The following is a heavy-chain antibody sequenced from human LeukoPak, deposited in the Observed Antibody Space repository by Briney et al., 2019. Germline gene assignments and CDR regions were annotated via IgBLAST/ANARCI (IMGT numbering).Heavy chain of an antibody. J-gene: IGHJ4*02. CDR1: GYTFTGYY. CDR3: ARARQLVSSLRY. Sequence: GASVKVSCKASGYTFTGYYMHWVRQAPGQGLEWVGWINPNSGGTNYAQKFRGRVTMTRDTSISTAYMELSRLRSDDTAVYYCARARQLVSSLRYWGQGTLVTVSS. D-gene: IGHD6-6*01. V-gene: IGHV1-2*02. CDR2: INPNSGGT.